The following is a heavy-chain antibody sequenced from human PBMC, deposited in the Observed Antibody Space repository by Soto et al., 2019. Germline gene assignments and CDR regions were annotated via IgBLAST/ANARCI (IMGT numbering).Heavy chain of an antibody. CDR1: GFTFSSYW. D-gene: IGHD4-17*01. CDR3: GRDHYGFNSIDY. V-gene: IGHV3-74*01. J-gene: IGHJ4*02. Sequence: HPGGSLRLSCAASGFTFSSYWMHWVRQAPGKGLVHVSRIRGDGGYTDHAESVKGRFTISRDNAKNTLYLQMNSLRVEDTAVYYCGRDHYGFNSIDYWGQGTLVTVS. CDR2: IRGDGGYT.